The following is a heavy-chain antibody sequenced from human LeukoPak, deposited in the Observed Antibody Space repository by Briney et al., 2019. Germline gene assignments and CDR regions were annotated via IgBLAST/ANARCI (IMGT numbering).Heavy chain of an antibody. D-gene: IGHD7-27*01. Sequence: GGSLRLSCAASGFTFSSYGMHWVRQAPGKGLEWVAVIWYDGSNKYYADSVKGRFTISRDNSKNTLYLQMNSPRAEDTAVYYCAKDNWGLDYWGQGTLVTVSS. V-gene: IGHV3-33*06. J-gene: IGHJ4*02. CDR3: AKDNWGLDY. CDR2: IWYDGSNK. CDR1: GFTFSSYG.